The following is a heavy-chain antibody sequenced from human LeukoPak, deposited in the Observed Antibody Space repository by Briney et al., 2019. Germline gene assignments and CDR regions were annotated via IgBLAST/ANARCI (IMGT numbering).Heavy chain of an antibody. CDR1: GFTFRNYG. V-gene: IGHV3-30*02. D-gene: IGHD6-13*01. J-gene: IGHJ4*02. CDR2: IRSDGSDK. CDR3: AKTMGYSSSWYPFDY. Sequence: PGGSLRLSCAASGFTFRNYGMHWVRQAPGRGLEWVAFIRSDGSDKYYADSVKGRFTISRDNSKNTLYLQMNSLRAEDTAVYYCAKTMGYSSSWYPFDYWGQGTLVTVSS.